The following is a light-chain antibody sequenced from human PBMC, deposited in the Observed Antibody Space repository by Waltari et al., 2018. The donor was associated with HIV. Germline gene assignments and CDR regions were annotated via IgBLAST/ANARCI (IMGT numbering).Light chain of an antibody. Sequence: QSVLTQPPSASGTPGQRVAISCSGSSSNIGNNFVYWYQHPPGTTPKLLIYRNNQRPSGVPDRFSGSKSGTSASLAISGLRSEDEADYYCTSWDDSLSGWMFGGGTTLTVL. V-gene: IGLV1-47*01. CDR2: RNN. CDR3: TSWDDSLSGWM. CDR1: SSNIGNNF. J-gene: IGLJ3*02.